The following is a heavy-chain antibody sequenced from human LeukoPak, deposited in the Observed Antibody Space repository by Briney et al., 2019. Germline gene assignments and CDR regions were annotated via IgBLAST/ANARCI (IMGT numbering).Heavy chain of an antibody. Sequence: ASVKVSCKASGYTFTGYYMHWVRQAPGQGLEWMGWINPNSGGTNYAQKFQGRVTITADESTSTAYMELSSLRSEDTAVYYCARDSLPYDILTGYYRADAFDIWGQGTMVTVSS. CDR1: GYTFTGYY. D-gene: IGHD3-9*01. V-gene: IGHV1-2*02. J-gene: IGHJ3*02. CDR3: ARDSLPYDILTGYYRADAFDI. CDR2: INPNSGGT.